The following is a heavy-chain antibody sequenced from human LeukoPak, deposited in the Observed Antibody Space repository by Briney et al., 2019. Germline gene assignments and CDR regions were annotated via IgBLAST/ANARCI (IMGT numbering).Heavy chain of an antibody. CDR3: ARHGEAAADPPDAFDI. CDR2: IYPGDSDT. CDR1: GYSFTSYW. D-gene: IGHD6-13*01. V-gene: IGHV5-51*01. Sequence: GESLKISCKGSGYSFTSYWIGWVRQMPGKGLEWMGIIYPGDSDTRYSPSFQGQVTIPADKSISTAYLQWSSLKASDTAMYYCARHGEAAADPPDAFDIWGQGTMVTVSS. J-gene: IGHJ3*02.